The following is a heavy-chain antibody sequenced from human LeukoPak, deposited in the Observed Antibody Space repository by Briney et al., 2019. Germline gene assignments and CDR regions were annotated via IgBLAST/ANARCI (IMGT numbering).Heavy chain of an antibody. CDR2: IRSKTDGGAT. D-gene: IGHD3-22*01. J-gene: IGHJ4*02. CDR3: ALYFDSSGHYRLIHY. Sequence: GGSLRLSCAASGFTYSNAWMSWVRQAPGKGLEWVGRIRSKTDGGATDYTAPVNGGFTISRDDSKKTLYLQMTGLKTEDTAVYYCALYFDSSGHYRLIHYWGQGTLVTVSS. V-gene: IGHV3-15*01. CDR1: GFTYSNAW.